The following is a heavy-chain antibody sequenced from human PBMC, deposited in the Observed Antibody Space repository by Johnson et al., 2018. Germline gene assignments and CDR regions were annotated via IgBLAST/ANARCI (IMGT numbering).Heavy chain of an antibody. J-gene: IGHJ3*02. V-gene: IGHV3-23*04. CDR2: SGSGDST. CDR3: AGGAYYEHRWDAFKI. Sequence: VQLVESGGGLIQPGGSLRLSCAASGFTVSINYMSWVRQAPGKGLEWVSPISGSGDSTYYADSVEGRFTISRDNSKKTMYLQMNGLRAEDTAVYYWAGGAYYEHRWDAFKIWGQGTMVTVSA. D-gene: IGHD3-22*01. CDR1: GFTVSINY.